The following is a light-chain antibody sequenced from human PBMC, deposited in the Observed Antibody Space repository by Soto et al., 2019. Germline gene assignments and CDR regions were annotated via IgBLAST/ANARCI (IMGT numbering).Light chain of an antibody. J-gene: IGKJ5*01. CDR1: HTISSW. Sequence: DIQMTHSPSSLSASLRDRVTITCRASHTISSWLAWYQQKPGKAPKLLIYKASTLKSGVPARFSGSGSGTDFTLTISSLEPEDFAVYYCQQRGDWPPITFGQGTRLEIK. V-gene: IGKV1-5*03. CDR2: KAS. CDR3: QQRGDWPPIT.